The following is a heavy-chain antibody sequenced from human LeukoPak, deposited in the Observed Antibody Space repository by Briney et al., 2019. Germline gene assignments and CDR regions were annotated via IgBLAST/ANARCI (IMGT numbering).Heavy chain of an antibody. CDR3: ARGSSSWYSPYYYYYYMDV. V-gene: IGHV4-39*07. J-gene: IGHJ6*03. D-gene: IGHD6-13*01. CDR1: GGSISSSSYY. Sequence: SETLSLTCTVSGGSISSSSYYWGWIRQPPGKGLEWIGSIYYSGSTYYNPSLKSRVTISVDTSKNQFSLKLSSVTAADTAVYYCARGSSSWYSPYYYYYYMDVWGKGTTVTVSS. CDR2: IYYSGST.